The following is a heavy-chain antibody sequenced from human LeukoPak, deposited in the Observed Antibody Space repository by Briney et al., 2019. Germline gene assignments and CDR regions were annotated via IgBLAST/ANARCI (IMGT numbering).Heavy chain of an antibody. CDR1: GASINSHY. J-gene: IGHJ5*02. D-gene: IGHD4-11*01. V-gene: IGHV4-4*07. CDR2: IYFSGIT. Sequence: SETLSLTCTVSGASINSHYWSWIRQPAGEGLEWIGRIYFSGITNYNPSLKSRVTMSVDTSKNQFSLKLSSVTAADTAVYYCARDQFSTVMGNWFDPWGQGTLVTGST. CDR3: ARDQFSTVMGNWFDP.